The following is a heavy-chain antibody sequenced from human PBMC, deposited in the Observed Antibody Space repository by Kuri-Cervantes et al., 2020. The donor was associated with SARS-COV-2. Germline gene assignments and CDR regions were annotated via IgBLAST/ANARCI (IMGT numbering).Heavy chain of an antibody. CDR1: GGSISSYY. Sequence: GSLRLSCTVSGGSISSYYWSWIRQPPGKGLEWIGYIYYSGSTNYNPSLKSRVTISVDTSKNQFSLKLSSVTAADTAVYYCTGTTAAGTDYWGQGTLVTVSS. D-gene: IGHD6-13*01. CDR3: TGTTAAGTDY. J-gene: IGHJ4*02. CDR2: IYYSGST. V-gene: IGHV4-59*08.